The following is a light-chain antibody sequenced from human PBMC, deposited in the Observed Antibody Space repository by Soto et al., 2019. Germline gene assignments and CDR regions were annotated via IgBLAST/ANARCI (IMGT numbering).Light chain of an antibody. V-gene: IGKV3-15*01. CDR2: GAS. CDR3: QHYNNWPRT. Sequence: EIVMTQSPATLSVSPGERTTLSCRASQSVSSNLAWYQQKPGQAPRLLIYGASIRATGIPARFSGSGSGTDFTLTISSLQSEEFAVYYCQHYNNWPRTFGQGTKVDIK. J-gene: IGKJ1*01. CDR1: QSVSSN.